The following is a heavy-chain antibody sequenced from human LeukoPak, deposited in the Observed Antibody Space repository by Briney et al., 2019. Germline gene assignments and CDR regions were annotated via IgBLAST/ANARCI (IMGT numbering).Heavy chain of an antibody. J-gene: IGHJ4*02. CDR3: ATLFLVPVASDNWNYEDY. D-gene: IGHD1-7*01. CDR1: GYTLTELS. CDR2: FDPEDGET. V-gene: IGHV1-24*01. Sequence: GASVKVSCKVSGYTLTELSMHWVRQAPGKGLEWMGGFDPEDGETIYAQKFQGRVTMTEDTSTDTAYMELSSLRSEDTAVYYCATLFLVPVASDNWNYEDYWGQGTLVTVSS.